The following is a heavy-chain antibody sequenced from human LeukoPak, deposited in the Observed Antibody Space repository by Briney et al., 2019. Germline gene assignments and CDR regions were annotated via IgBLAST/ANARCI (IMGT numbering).Heavy chain of an antibody. CDR1: RFTFSTYA. Sequence: PGGSLRLSCAASRFTFSTYAMSWVRQAPGKGLEWLSTVSDSGGSTYYADSVKSRFTISRDNSKNTLYLQMNSLRAEDTAVYYCAKSHSVAQRGYFDFWGQGTLVTVSS. CDR3: AKSHSVAQRGYFDF. J-gene: IGHJ4*02. D-gene: IGHD2-15*01. V-gene: IGHV3-23*01. CDR2: VSDSGGST.